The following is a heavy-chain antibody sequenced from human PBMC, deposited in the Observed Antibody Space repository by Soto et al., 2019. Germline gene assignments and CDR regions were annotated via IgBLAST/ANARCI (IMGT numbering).Heavy chain of an antibody. CDR2: ISSSSSTI. Sequence: EVQLVESGGGLVQRGGSLRLSCAASGLTFSSYSMNWVRQAPGKGLEWVSYISSSSSTIYYADSVKGRFTISRDNAKNSLYLQMNSLRAEDTAVYYCACGEESLYYYYGMDVWGQGTTVTVSS. CDR3: ACGEESLYYYYGMDV. CDR1: GLTFSSYS. J-gene: IGHJ6*02. V-gene: IGHV3-48*01.